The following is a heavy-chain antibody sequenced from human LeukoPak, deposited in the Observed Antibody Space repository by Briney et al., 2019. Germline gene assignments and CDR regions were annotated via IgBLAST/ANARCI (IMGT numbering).Heavy chain of an antibody. CDR3: ARSELKYDFWSGYYRGGYFDY. Sequence: PSETLSLTCAVYGGSFSGYYWSWIRQPPGKGLEWIGEINHSGSTNYNPSLKSRVTISVDTSKNQFSLKLSSVTAADTAVYYCARSELKYDFWSGYYRGGYFDYWGQGTLVTVSS. V-gene: IGHV4-34*01. CDR1: GGSFSGYY. CDR2: INHSGST. D-gene: IGHD3-3*01. J-gene: IGHJ4*02.